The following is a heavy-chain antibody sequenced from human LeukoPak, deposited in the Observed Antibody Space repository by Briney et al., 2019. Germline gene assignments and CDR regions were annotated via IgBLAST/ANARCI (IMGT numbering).Heavy chain of an antibody. Sequence: PGRSLRLSCAASGFSLSSNGMHGVRQAPGKGLEWVAVMWYDGNHQYYGDSVKGRFTISRDISKNTLYLQMNSLRAEDTAVYYCASGDGSNHNHFDNWGQGTLVTVSS. CDR1: GFSLSSNG. V-gene: IGHV3-33*03. CDR3: ASGDGSNHNHFDN. CDR2: MWYDGNHQ. J-gene: IGHJ4*02. D-gene: IGHD5-24*01.